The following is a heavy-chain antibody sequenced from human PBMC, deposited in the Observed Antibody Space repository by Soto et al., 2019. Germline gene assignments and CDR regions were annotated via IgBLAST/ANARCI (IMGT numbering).Heavy chain of an antibody. Sequence: EVQLVESGGGLVQPGRSLRLSCAASGFTFDDYAMHWDRQAPGKGLEWVSGISWNSGSIGYAVSVKGRFTISRDNAKNSLYLQMNSLRAEDTALYYCAKGGSGRAVAGNFDYWGQGTLVTVSS. CDR2: ISWNSGSI. V-gene: IGHV3-9*01. D-gene: IGHD6-19*01. J-gene: IGHJ4*02. CDR1: GFTFDDYA. CDR3: AKGGSGRAVAGNFDY.